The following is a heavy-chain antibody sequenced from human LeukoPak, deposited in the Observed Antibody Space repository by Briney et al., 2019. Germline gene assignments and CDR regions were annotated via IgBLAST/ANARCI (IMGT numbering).Heavy chain of an antibody. Sequence: GGSLRLSCAASGFTFSSYAMSWVRQAPGKGLEWVSAISGSGGSTYYADSVKGRFTISRDNSKNTLYLQMNSLRAEDTAVYYCAKTGESGYHIGYHYYYYMDVWGKGTTVTVSS. V-gene: IGHV3-23*01. CDR3: AKTGESGYHIGYHYYYYMDV. D-gene: IGHD3-3*01. CDR1: GFTFSSYA. CDR2: ISGSGGST. J-gene: IGHJ6*03.